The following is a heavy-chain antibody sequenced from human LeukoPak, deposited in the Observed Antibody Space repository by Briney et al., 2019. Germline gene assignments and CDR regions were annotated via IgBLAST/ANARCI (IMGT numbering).Heavy chain of an antibody. CDR3: ASSTMVVTPLSDHIDY. D-gene: IGHD4-23*01. J-gene: IGHJ4*02. Sequence: PSQTLSLTCTVSGGSLSSGSYYWSWLRQPAGKGLEWIGRMYTSESNNYNPSLKSRVTISVVTSKTQFSLKLSSVTAADTAVYYCASSTMVVTPLSDHIDYWGQGTLVTVSS. V-gene: IGHV4-61*02. CDR1: GGSLSSGSYY. CDR2: MYTSESN.